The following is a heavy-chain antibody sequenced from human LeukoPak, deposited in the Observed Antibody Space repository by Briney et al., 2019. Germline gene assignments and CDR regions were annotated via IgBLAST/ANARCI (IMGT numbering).Heavy chain of an antibody. CDR3: ARDSHSGFQ. Sequence: SETLSLTWTVSDGSFNFYFWHWIRQPPGKGLDWIGEIDNRGSTQYNPSLRSRVTISVDTSRNQFSLELTSVTAADTAVYFCARDSHSGFQWGQGTLVTVSS. CDR2: IDNRGST. D-gene: IGHD3-10*01. J-gene: IGHJ4*02. CDR1: DGSFNFYF. V-gene: IGHV4-34*01.